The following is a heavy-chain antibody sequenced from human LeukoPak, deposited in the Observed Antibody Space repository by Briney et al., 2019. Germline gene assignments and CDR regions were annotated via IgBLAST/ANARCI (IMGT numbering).Heavy chain of an antibody. CDR1: GGSFSGYY. J-gene: IGHJ4*02. V-gene: IGHV4-34*01. D-gene: IGHD6-13*01. Sequence: SETLSLTCAVYGGSFSGYYWSWIRQPPGKGLEWIGEINHSGSTNYNPSLKSRVTISVDTSKNQFSLKLSSVTAADTAVYYCARGTVLAAAGTRDFDYWGQGTLVTVSS. CDR3: ARGTVLAAAGTRDFDY. CDR2: INHSGST.